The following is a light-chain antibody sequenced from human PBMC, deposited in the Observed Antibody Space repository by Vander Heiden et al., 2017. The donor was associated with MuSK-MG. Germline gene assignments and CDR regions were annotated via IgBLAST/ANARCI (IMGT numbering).Light chain of an antibody. Sequence: DIQITQSPSSLSASVGDRVTITCRARKGISNSLAWYQQKPAKAPKLLLDAASRLESWVPSRFSGSGSGTDFSLTISSLQPEEYATYYCQQDNSTPVTFGRGTKVEIK. CDR1: KGISNS. CDR3: QQDNSTPVT. V-gene: IGKV1-NL1*01. J-gene: IGKJ4*01. CDR2: AAS.